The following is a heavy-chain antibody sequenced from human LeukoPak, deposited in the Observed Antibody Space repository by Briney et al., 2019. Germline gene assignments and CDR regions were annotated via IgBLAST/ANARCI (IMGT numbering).Heavy chain of an antibody. J-gene: IGHJ6*03. V-gene: IGHV4-39*01. Sequence: SETLSLTCSVSGGSISSSSYYWDWIRQPPGKGLEWIGSIYYSGSTYYNPSLKSRVTISVDTSKNQFSLKLSSVTAADTAVYYCARRPGWHGYSSGWGYYYYMDVWGKGTTVTISS. CDR1: GGSISSSSYY. CDR3: ARRPGWHGYSSGWGYYYYMDV. CDR2: IYYSGST. D-gene: IGHD6-19*01.